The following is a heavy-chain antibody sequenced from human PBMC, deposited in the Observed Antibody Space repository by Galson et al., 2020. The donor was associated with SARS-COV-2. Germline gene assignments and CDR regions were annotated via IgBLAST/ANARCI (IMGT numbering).Heavy chain of an antibody. V-gene: IGHV4-31*03. CDR2: IYYSGST. CDR3: ARAAPPITMIVVDPRRFFDY. J-gene: IGHJ4*02. D-gene: IGHD3-22*01. CDR1: GGSISSGGYY. Sequence: ASETLSLTCTVSGGSISSGGYYWSWIRQHPGKGLEWIGYIYYSGSTYYNPSLKSRVTISVDTSKNQFSLKLRSVTAADTAVYYCARAAPPITMIVVDPRRFFDYWGQGTLVTVSS.